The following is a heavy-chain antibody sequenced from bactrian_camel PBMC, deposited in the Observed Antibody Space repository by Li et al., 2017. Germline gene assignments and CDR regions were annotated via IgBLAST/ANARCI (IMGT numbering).Heavy chain of an antibody. Sequence: VQLVESGGGSINAGGSLNLSCVASTYTYKTFCMGWFRQAPGKEREGVALVWRDGDTGYYHDSMKGRFTSSRDNTKNTLYLLMNSLKPEDTAVYYCVSQEPSTTGFGFWGQGTQVTVS. CDR1: TYTYKTFC. D-gene: IGHD5*01. J-gene: IGHJ6*01. V-gene: IGHV3S40*01. CDR2: VWRDGDTG. CDR3: VSQEPSTTGFGF.